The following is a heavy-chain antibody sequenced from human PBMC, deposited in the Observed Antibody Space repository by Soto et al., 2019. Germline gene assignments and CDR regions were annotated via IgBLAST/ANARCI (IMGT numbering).Heavy chain of an antibody. J-gene: IGHJ6*02. V-gene: IGHV5-51*01. CDR2: IYPGDSDT. CDR1: GSSFASYW. CDR3: ARLGGYYYGSGSYFYYYGMDV. D-gene: IGHD3-10*01. Sequence: GESLKISCKGTGSSFASYWIGWVRHMPGKGLEWMGIIYPGDSDTRYSPSFQGQVTISADKSISTAYLQWSSLKASDTAMYYCARLGGYYYGSGSYFYYYGMDVWGQGT.